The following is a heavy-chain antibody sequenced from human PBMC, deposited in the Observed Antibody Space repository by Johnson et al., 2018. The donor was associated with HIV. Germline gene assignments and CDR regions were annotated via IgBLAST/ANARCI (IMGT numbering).Heavy chain of an antibody. D-gene: IGHD5-24*01. CDR2: ISYDGSNK. Sequence: QVQLVDSGGGLAKPAWSPRLSCAASQFTFSNYYMNCVRQAPGNGLEWVAVISYDGSNKYYADSVKGRFTISRENAKNSLYLQMNSLRAEDTAVYYCARACRDGYTCDAFDIWGQGTMVTVSS. J-gene: IGHJ3*02. CDR1: QFTFSNYY. V-gene: IGHV3-30*14. CDR3: ARACRDGYTCDAFDI.